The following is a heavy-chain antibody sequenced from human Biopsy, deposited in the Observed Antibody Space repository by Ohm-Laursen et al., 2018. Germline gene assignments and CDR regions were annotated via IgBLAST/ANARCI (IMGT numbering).Heavy chain of an antibody. CDR1: GGSLSGYY. D-gene: IGHD2-15*01. V-gene: IGHV4-59*08. CDR3: ARHRTHPPPGSMDV. Sequence: SHTLSLTCTVSGGSLSGYYWSWLRQGKGRGLVWNGFIYYRRKTDYNPSLKSRVTISVDGSKNQFSLNLTSITAADTAVYYCARHRTHPPPGSMDVWGHGTTVFVSS. CDR2: IYYRRKT. J-gene: IGHJ6*02.